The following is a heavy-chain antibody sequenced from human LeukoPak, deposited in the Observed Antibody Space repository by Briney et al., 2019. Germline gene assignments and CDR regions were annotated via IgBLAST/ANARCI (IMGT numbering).Heavy chain of an antibody. Sequence: QPGGSLRLSSAASGFTFSIYWMHWVRQAPGKGLVWVSRINSDGSSTTYADSVRGRFTISRDNAKNTLYLQMNSLRAEDTAVYYCVRDKSWHLVSYNWFDSWGQGTLVTASS. CDR1: GFTFSIYW. D-gene: IGHD6-13*01. J-gene: IGHJ5*01. V-gene: IGHV3-74*01. CDR3: VRDKSWHLVSYNWFDS. CDR2: INSDGSST.